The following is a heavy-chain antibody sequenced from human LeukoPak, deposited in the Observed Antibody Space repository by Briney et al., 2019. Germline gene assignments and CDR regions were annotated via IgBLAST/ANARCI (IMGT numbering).Heavy chain of an antibody. CDR3: ARENSDYDSVWFDP. V-gene: IGHV1-18*01. J-gene: IGHJ5*02. D-gene: IGHD5-12*01. CDR2: ISVYNGNT. CDR1: GYTFTSYG. Sequence: RASVTVSCKASGYTFTSYGITWVRQAPGQGLEWMGWISVYNGNTNYAQNLQGRVSMTTDTSTSTVYMELRSLRSDDTAVYYCARENSDYDSVWFDPWGQGTLVTVSS.